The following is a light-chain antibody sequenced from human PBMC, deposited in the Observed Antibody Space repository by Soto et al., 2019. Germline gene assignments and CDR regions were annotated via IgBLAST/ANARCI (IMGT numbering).Light chain of an antibody. V-gene: IGKV1-5*01. CDR2: AAS. CDR1: QGINSR. CDR3: QQYESYSPFT. J-gene: IGKJ3*01. Sequence: DIQMTQSPSTLSASVGDRVTITCRASQGINSRLAWYQQKPGRAPKLLIYAASSLQSGVPSRFSGSGSGTEFNLNIGRLQPDDFATYYCQQYESYSPFTFGPGTKVDIK.